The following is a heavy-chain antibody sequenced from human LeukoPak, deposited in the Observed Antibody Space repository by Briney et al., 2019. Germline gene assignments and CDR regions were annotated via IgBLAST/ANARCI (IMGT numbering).Heavy chain of an antibody. D-gene: IGHD5-12*01. Sequence: GGSLRLSCAASGLTFSSYAMMWLRQAPGKGLEWVSALIGNGGWALYADSVKGRFTISRDNTKNTLYLQMSRLRAGDTALYDCAKDPIGGYMGAFDFWGQGAMVTVSS. CDR1: GLTFSSYA. CDR3: AKDPIGGYMGAFDF. CDR2: LIGNGGWA. V-gene: IGHV3-23*01. J-gene: IGHJ3*01.